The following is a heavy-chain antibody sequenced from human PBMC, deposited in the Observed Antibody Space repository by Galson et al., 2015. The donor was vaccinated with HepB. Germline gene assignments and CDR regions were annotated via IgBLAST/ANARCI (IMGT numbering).Heavy chain of an antibody. D-gene: IGHD4-17*01. CDR1: GFTFSSYA. Sequence: SLRLSCAASGFTFSSYAMHWVRQAPGKGLEWVAVISYDGSNKYYADSVKGRFTISRDNSKNTLYLQMNSLRAEDTAVYYCATHGDYEGGDAFDIWGQGTMVTVSS. CDR2: ISYDGSNK. J-gene: IGHJ3*02. V-gene: IGHV3-30*04. CDR3: ATHGDYEGGDAFDI.